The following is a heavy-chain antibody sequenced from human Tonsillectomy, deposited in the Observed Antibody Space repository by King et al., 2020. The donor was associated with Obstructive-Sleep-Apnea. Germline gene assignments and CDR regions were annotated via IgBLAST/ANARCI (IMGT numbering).Heavy chain of an antibody. CDR3: AALAGGGAFDI. CDR1: GGSFSGYY. J-gene: IGHJ3*02. CDR2: INHSGST. D-gene: IGHD6-19*01. Sequence: VQLQQWGAGLLKPSETLSLTCAVYGGSFSGYYWSWIRQPPGKGLEWIGEINHSGSTNYNPSLKSRVTIPVDTSKNQFSLKLSSVTAADTAVYYCAALAGGGAFDIWGQGTMVTVSS. V-gene: IGHV4-34*01.